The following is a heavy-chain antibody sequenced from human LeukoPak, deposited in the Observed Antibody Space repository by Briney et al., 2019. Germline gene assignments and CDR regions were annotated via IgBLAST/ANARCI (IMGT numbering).Heavy chain of an antibody. J-gene: IGHJ4*02. CDR1: GFMFSGSP. Sequence: GGSLRLSCEASGFMFSGSPMHWVRQASGKGLEWVGHIRSKANNYATIYAASVKGRFTISRDDSKNTAYLQMNSLKTEHTAVYYCARPSQYGSGTDYYFHSWGRGTLVTVSS. V-gene: IGHV3-73*01. D-gene: IGHD3-10*01. CDR2: IRSKANNYAT. CDR3: ARPSQYGSGTDYYFHS.